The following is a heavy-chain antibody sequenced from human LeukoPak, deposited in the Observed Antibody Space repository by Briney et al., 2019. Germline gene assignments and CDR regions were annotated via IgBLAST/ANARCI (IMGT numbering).Heavy chain of an antibody. J-gene: IGHJ4*02. CDR2: SSDI. D-gene: IGHD2-2*01. Sequence: SSDIHYAGSVRGRFTISRDDARKTLYLQLSSLRVEDTAVYYCARDTFQPGLIDSWGQGTLVTASS. V-gene: IGHV3-69-1*02. CDR3: ARDTFQPGLIDS.